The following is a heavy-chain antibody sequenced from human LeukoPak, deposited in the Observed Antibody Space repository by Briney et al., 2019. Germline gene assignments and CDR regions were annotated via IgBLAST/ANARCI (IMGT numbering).Heavy chain of an antibody. CDR2: IYTSGST. Sequence: SETLSLTCTVSGGSISTYYWSWIRQPAGQGLESIGRIYTSGSTNYNPSLKSRVTMSVDTSKNQFSLKLSSVTAADTAVYYCARGYCSGGSCYLFDYWGQGTLVTVSS. J-gene: IGHJ4*02. CDR1: GGSISTYY. D-gene: IGHD2-15*01. V-gene: IGHV4-4*07. CDR3: ARGYCSGGSCYLFDY.